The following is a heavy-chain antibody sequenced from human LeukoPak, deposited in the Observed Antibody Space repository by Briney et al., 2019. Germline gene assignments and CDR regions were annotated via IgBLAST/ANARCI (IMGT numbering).Heavy chain of an antibody. Sequence: ASVKVSCKASGYTFTSYAVNWVRQAPGQGLEWMGWINTNTGNPTYAQGFTGRFVFSLDTSVSTAYLQTSSLKAEDTAVYYCARDRVAVAGTDWFDPWGQGTLVTVSS. D-gene: IGHD6-19*01. J-gene: IGHJ5*02. CDR3: ARDRVAVAGTDWFDP. CDR1: GYTFTSYA. V-gene: IGHV7-4-1*02. CDR2: INTNTGNP.